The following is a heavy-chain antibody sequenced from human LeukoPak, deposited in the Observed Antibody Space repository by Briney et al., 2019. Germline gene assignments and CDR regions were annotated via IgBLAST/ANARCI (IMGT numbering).Heavy chain of an antibody. Sequence: PGGSLRLSCAASGFTFSTYAMSWVRQAPGAGLDWVSSITDSGGSTYYADSVKGRFTISRDNSKNTLYLQMNCLRAEDTAVYYCTTSGNYFGDYWGQGTPVTVSS. CDR1: GFTFSTYA. D-gene: IGHD1-26*01. V-gene: IGHV3-23*01. CDR3: TTSGNYFGDY. CDR2: ITDSGGST. J-gene: IGHJ4*02.